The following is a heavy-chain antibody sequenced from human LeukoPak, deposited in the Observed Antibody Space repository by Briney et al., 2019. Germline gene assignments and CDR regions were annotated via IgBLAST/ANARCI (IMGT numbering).Heavy chain of an antibody. J-gene: IGHJ6*02. CDR2: IIPILGIA. Sequence: GASVKVSCKASGGTFSSYAISWVRQAPGQGLEWMGRIIPILGIANYAQKFQGRVTITADKSTSTAYMELSSLRSEDTAVYYCARDERFGESLSYYYYGMDVWGQGTTVTVSS. CDR1: GGTFSSYA. D-gene: IGHD3-10*01. V-gene: IGHV1-69*04. CDR3: ARDERFGESLSYYYYGMDV.